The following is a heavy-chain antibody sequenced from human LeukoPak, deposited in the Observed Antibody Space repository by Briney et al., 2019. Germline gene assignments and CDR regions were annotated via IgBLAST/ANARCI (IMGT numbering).Heavy chain of an antibody. CDR3: ARGGEDDYYDSSGPPDY. J-gene: IGHJ4*02. V-gene: IGHV3-30*02. CDR1: GFTFVNYG. CDR2: IRYDGTSK. Sequence: GGSLRLSCAASGFTFVNYGMHWVRQAPGKGLEWVAFIRYDGTSKYYADSVKGRFTISRDNAKNSLYLQMNSLRAEDTAVYYCARGGEDDYYDSSGPPDYWGQGTLVTVSS. D-gene: IGHD3-22*01.